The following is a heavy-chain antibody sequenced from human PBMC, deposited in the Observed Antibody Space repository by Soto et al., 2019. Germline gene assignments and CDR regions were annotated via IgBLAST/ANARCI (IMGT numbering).Heavy chain of an antibody. V-gene: IGHV3-23*01. CDR3: AKTWSIAASSGAIDF. CDR2: ISGRGGST. J-gene: IGHJ3*01. CDR1: GFTFSSYA. D-gene: IGHD3-10*01. Sequence: GSLRLSCAASGFTFSSYAMSWVRQAPGKGLEWVSAISGRGGSTYYADSVKGRFTISRGNSKNTLLRQMDSAAAEDTALDYCAKTWSIAASSGAIDFWGQGTMVTVSS.